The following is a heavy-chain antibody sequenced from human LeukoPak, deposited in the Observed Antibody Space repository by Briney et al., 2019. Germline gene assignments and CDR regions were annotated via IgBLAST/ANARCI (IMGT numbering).Heavy chain of an antibody. Sequence: GRSLRLSCAASGFTFSSYGMHWVRQAPGKGLEWVAVIWYDGSNKYYADSVKGRFTISRDNSKNTLYLQMNSLRAEDTAVYYCTNWGDAWGLDFWGQGILVSVSS. J-gene: IGHJ4*02. CDR2: IWYDGSNK. CDR1: GFTFSSYG. V-gene: IGHV3-33*06. D-gene: IGHD7-27*01. CDR3: TNWGDAWGLDF.